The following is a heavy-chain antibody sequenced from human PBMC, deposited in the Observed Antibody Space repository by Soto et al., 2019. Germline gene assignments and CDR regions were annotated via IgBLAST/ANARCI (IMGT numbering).Heavy chain of an antibody. CDR3: AHTKIVVVPAATHNFDY. CDR1: GFSLNTSGMG. D-gene: IGHD2-2*01. J-gene: IGHJ4*01. V-gene: IGHV2-5*01. Sequence: SGPTLVNPTQTLTLTCTFSGFSLNTSGMGVGWIRQPPGKALEWLALIYWNDDKRYRQSLNSRLTIAKDTSKSQVVLTVTNVDPVDTATYYCAHTKIVVVPAATHNFDYWGQGILVTVSS. CDR2: IYWNDDK.